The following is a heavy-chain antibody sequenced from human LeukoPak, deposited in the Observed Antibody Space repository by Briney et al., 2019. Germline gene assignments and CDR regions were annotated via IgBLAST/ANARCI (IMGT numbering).Heavy chain of an antibody. CDR3: ARPEEHGDYVHDAFDI. CDR2: IYPGDSDT. Sequence: GESLKISCKGSGYTFTRYWIGWVRQMPGKGLEWMGIIYPGDSDTRYSPSFQGQVTISADKSISTAYLQWSSLKASDTAMYYCARPEEHGDYVHDAFDIWGQGTMVTVSS. D-gene: IGHD4-17*01. J-gene: IGHJ3*02. V-gene: IGHV5-51*01. CDR1: GYTFTRYW.